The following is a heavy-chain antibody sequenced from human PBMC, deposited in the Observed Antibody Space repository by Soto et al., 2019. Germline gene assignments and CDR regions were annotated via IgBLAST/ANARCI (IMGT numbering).Heavy chain of an antibody. J-gene: IGHJ3*02. CDR2: ISAYNGNT. D-gene: IGHD2-15*01. Sequence: QVQLVQSGAEVKKPGASVKVSCKASGYTFTSFGISWVRQAPGQGLEWMGWISAYNGNTNYAENLQGRVTMTTDTYTSTAYMDLRSLRSDDTAVYYCARDHRGGTDAFDIWGQGTMVTVSS. CDR1: GYTFTSFG. V-gene: IGHV1-18*01. CDR3: ARDHRGGTDAFDI.